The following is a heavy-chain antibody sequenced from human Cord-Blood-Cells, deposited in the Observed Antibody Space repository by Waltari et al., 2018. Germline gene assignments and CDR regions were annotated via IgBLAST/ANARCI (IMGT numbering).Heavy chain of an antibody. D-gene: IGHD3-10*01. Sequence: GLEWIGEINHSGSTNYNPSLKSRVTISVDTSKNQFSLKLSSVTAADTAVYYCVRRRSGSDYWGQGTLVTVSS. CDR3: VRRRSGSDY. J-gene: IGHJ4*02. CDR2: INHSGST. V-gene: IGHV4-34*01.